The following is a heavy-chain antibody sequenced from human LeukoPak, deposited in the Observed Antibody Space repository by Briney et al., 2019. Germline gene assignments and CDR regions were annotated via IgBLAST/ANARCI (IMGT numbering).Heavy chain of an antibody. V-gene: IGHV3-23*01. CDR1: EFTFSTYA. CDR2: ISGGGGST. D-gene: IGHD3-22*01. CDR3: ARTYYYGSGGYSCLDY. J-gene: IGHJ4*02. Sequence: PGGSLRLSCAASEFTFSTYAMSWVRQAPGKGLEWVSVISGGGGSTYYAGSVKGRFTISRDNSKNTLYLQMNSLRAEDTAVYYCARTYYYGSGGYSCLDYWGQGTLVTVSS.